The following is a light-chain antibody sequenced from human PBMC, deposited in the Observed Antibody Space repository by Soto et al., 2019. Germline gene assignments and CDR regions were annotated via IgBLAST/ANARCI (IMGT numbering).Light chain of an antibody. CDR3: QQLKNYPLT. Sequence: IQLTQSPSSLSASVGDRVTITCRASQGISFYLAWYQQKPGKAPELLIYAASTLKSGVPSRFSGSGSGTDFTLSISSLQPEDFETYYCQQLKNYPLTFGGGTKVDIX. J-gene: IGKJ4*01. V-gene: IGKV1-9*01. CDR1: QGISFY. CDR2: AAS.